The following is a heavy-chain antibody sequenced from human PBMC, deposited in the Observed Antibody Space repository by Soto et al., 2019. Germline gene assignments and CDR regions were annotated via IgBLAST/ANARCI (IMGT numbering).Heavy chain of an antibody. CDR3: ATVDNYVTPTPQDV. Sequence: QVQLVQSGDEVRKPGSSVKVSCKASGYIFVNYGIAWVRQAPGQGLEWMGWISPYSGNTHYASKVQGRLTMTTDTSTNTTYMDLGSVPADDTAVYYCATVDNYVTPTPQDVWGQGTTVTVSS. D-gene: IGHD3-16*01. J-gene: IGHJ6*02. CDR1: GYIFVNYG. V-gene: IGHV1-18*01. CDR2: ISPYSGNT.